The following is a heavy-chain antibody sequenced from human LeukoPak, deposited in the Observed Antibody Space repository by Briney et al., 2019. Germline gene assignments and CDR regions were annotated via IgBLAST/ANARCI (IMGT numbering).Heavy chain of an antibody. V-gene: IGHV4-59*11. CDR3: ARNRDGYNSFDY. Sequence: SETLSLTCTVSGGSITSHYWSWIRQPPGKGLEWIGYIYDSGRTDYNPSLKSRVTISVDTSKNQFSLKLSSVTAADTAVYYCARNRDGYNSFDYWGQGTLVTVSS. CDR1: GGSITSHY. J-gene: IGHJ4*02. D-gene: IGHD5-24*01. CDR2: IYDSGRT.